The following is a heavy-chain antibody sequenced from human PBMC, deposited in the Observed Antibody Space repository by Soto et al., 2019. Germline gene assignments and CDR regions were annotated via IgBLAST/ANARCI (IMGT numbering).Heavy chain of an antibody. Sequence: PAETLGLTCSVSSGSMNNGGYYWSWIRQLPGKGLEWIGYIYSNGDTYYNPSLKSRVTISVDTSKNQFSLNLTSVTAADTAVYYCARRGGSSSRYYYYALDVWGQGTTVTVSS. CDR2: IYSNGDT. CDR3: ARRGGSSSRYYYYALDV. V-gene: IGHV4-31*03. CDR1: SGSMNNGGYY. J-gene: IGHJ6*01. D-gene: IGHD6-6*01.